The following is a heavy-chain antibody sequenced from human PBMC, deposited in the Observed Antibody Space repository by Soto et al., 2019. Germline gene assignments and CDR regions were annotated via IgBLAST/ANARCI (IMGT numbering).Heavy chain of an antibody. CDR2: IDGSGGIT. D-gene: IGHD3-10*01. Sequence: QLLQSGGGLVQPGGSLTLSCAASGFTFGTTDMSWVRQAPGEGLEWVSTIDGSGGITYYADSVNGRFTISRDNSRNTVDRQMNSLRGDDTALYYCVKNSGWFNTWGQGALVNVSS. CDR1: GFTFGTTD. CDR3: VKNSGWFNT. V-gene: IGHV3-23*01. J-gene: IGHJ5*02.